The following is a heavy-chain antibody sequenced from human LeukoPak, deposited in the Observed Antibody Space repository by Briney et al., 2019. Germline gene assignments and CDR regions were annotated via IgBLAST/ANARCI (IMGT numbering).Heavy chain of an antibody. J-gene: IGHJ4*02. CDR3: AKDRAGYVSYFDY. CDR1: GYTFGDYG. D-gene: IGHD6-13*01. Sequence: GGSLRLSCAASGYTFGDYGMSWVRQAPGKGLEWVSAISGSGGSTYYADSVKGRFTISRDNSKNTLYLQMNSLRAEDTAVYYCAKDRAGYVSYFDYWGQGTLVTVSS. V-gene: IGHV3-23*01. CDR2: ISGSGGST.